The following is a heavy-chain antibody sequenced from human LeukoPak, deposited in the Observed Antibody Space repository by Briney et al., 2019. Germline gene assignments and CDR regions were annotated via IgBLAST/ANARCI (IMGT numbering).Heavy chain of an antibody. D-gene: IGHD3-22*01. J-gene: IGHJ5*02. CDR1: GYTFTGYY. V-gene: IGHV1-2*02. CDR2: INPNSGGT. CDR3: ARSSYYYDSSGYYLSGWFDP. Sequence: ASVKVSCEASGYTFTGYYMHWVRQAPGQGLEWMGWINPNSGGTNYAQKFQGRATMTRDTSISTAYMELSRLRSDDTAVYYCARSSYYYDSSGYYLSGWFDPWGQGTLVTVSS.